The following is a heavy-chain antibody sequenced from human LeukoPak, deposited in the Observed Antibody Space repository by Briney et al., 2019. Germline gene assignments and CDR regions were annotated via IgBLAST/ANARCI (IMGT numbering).Heavy chain of an antibody. J-gene: IGHJ6*03. CDR3: ARGSSLPGDIVVVPAAQGYYYYMDV. Sequence: SETLSLTCAVYGGSFSDYYWSWIRQPPGKGLEWIGEIKHSGSTNYNPSLKSRVTISVDTSKNQFSLKLSSVTAADTAVYYCARGSSLPGDIVVVPAAQGYYYYMDVWGKGTTVTVSS. CDR1: GGSFSDYY. D-gene: IGHD2-2*01. CDR2: IKHSGST. V-gene: IGHV4-34*01.